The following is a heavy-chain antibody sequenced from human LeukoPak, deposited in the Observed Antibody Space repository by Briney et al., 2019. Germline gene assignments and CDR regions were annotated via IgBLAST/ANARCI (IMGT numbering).Heavy chain of an antibody. V-gene: IGHV4-59*11. CDR2: IYSSGST. CDR1: GGSISGHY. D-gene: IGHD1-26*01. CDR3: ARCYLGGPFDP. J-gene: IGHJ5*02. Sequence: SQTLSLTCTVSGGSISGHYWSWIRQPPGKGLEWIGYIYSSGSTNYNPSLKSRVSISVDTSKNHFSLKLSSVTAADTAVYYCARCYLGGPFDPWGQGTLVTVSS.